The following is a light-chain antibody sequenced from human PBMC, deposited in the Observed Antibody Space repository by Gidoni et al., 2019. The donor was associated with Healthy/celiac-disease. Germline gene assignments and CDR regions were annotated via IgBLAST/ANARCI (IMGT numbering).Light chain of an antibody. CDR1: QDISNY. Sequence: DIQIPQSPSSLSASVGDRVTITCQASQDISNYVNWDQQKPGKAHKLMIYDAYNLETGVPSRFSGSGSGTDCTYSSSSKQTENIATYYWQQYDNLLTFGGGTKVEIK. V-gene: IGKV1-33*01. J-gene: IGKJ4*02. CDR2: DAY. CDR3: QQYDNLLT.